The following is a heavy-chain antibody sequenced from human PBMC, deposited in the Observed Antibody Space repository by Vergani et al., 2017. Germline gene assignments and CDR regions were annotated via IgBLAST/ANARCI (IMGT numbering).Heavy chain of an antibody. CDR3: ARDGYIAADDWFDP. V-gene: IGHV4-61*02. Sequence: QVQLQESGPGLVKPSQTLSLTCTVSGGSISSGSYYWSWIRQPAGKGLEWIGRIYTSGSTNYNPSLKSRVTISVDTSKNQFSLKLGSVTAADTAVYYCARDGYIAADDWFDPWGQGTLVTVSS. CDR1: GGSISSGSYY. J-gene: IGHJ5*02. D-gene: IGHD6-13*01. CDR2: IYTSGST.